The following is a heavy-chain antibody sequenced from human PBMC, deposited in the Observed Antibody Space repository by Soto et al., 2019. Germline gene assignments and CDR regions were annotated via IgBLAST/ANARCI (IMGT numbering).Heavy chain of an antibody. CDR1: GGSISSGDYY. J-gene: IGHJ4*02. Sequence: TLSLTCTVSGGSISSGDYYWSWIRQPPGKGLEWIEYIYYSGSTYYNPSLKSRVTISVDTSKNQFSLKLSSVTAADTAVYYCARVPADIAAAGTWGQGTLVTVSS. D-gene: IGHD6-13*01. CDR3: ARVPADIAAAGT. V-gene: IGHV4-30-4*01. CDR2: IYYSGST.